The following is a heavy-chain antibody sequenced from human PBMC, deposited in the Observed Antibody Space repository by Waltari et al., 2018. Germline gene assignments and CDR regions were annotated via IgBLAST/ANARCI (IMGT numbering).Heavy chain of an antibody. CDR2: IYHSGST. CDR1: GGSISSSNW. V-gene: IGHV4-4*02. CDR3: ARLYYDYVWGSYRYGYGMDV. Sequence: QVQLQESGPGLVKPSGTLSLTCAVSGGSISSSNWWSWVRQPPGKGLEWIGEIYHSGSTNYNPSLKSRVTISVDKSKNQFSLKLSSVTAADTAVYYCARLYYDYVWGSYRYGYGMDVWGQGTTVTVSS. D-gene: IGHD3-16*02. J-gene: IGHJ6*02.